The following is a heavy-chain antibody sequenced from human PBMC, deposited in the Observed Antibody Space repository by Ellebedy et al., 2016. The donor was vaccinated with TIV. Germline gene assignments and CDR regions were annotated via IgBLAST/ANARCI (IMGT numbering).Heavy chain of an antibody. V-gene: IGHV3-30*18. CDR3: AKDRPTVVTPIGDFDY. D-gene: IGHD4-23*01. Sequence: GGSLRLSXAASGFTFSSYAMSWVRQAPGKGLEWVAVISYDGSNKYYADSVKGRFTISRDNSKNTLYLQMNSLRAEDTAVYYCAKDRPTVVTPIGDFDYWGQGTLVTVSS. CDR2: ISYDGSNK. J-gene: IGHJ4*02. CDR1: GFTFSSYA.